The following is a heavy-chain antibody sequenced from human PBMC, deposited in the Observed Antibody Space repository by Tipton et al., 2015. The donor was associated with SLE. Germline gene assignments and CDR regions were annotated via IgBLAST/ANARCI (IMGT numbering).Heavy chain of an antibody. J-gene: IGHJ6*03. Sequence: SLRLSCAASGFTFSSYAMHWVRQAPGKGLEWVAVISYDGSNRYYADSVKGRFTISRHNSKNTVYLQINSLRTEDTAVYYCARAPLSYYMDVWGKGTTVTVSS. V-gene: IGHV3-30*04. CDR1: GFTFSSYA. CDR3: ARAPLSYYMDV. CDR2: ISYDGSNR.